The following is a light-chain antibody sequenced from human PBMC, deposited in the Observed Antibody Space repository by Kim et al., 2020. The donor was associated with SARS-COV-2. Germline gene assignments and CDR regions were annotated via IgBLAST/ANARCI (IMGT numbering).Light chain of an antibody. CDR2: WAS. CDR1: QSVFYTSNSKNY. Sequence: DIVMTQSPDSLAVSLGERATIDCKSSQSVFYTSNSKNYLAWYQHKPGQPPKLLIYWASTRESGVPDRFSGSGSGTDFTLTIYSVQAEDVAVYYCQKYDSPPYTFGQGTKLEI. CDR3: QKYDSPPYT. J-gene: IGKJ2*01. V-gene: IGKV4-1*01.